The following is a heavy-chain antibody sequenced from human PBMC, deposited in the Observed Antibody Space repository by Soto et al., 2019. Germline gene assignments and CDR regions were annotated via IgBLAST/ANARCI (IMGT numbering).Heavy chain of an antibody. J-gene: IGHJ6*02. V-gene: IGHV3-15*01. D-gene: IGHD4-17*01. CDR2: IKSKTDGGTT. CDR1: GFTFSNAW. Sequence: EVQLVESGGGLVKPGGSLRLSCAASGFTFSNAWMSWVRQAPGKGLEWVGRIKSKTDGGTTDYAAPVKGRFTISRDDSKNTPYLQMNSLKTEDTAVYYCTTGPSTVTTLYYYGMDVWGQGTTVTVSS. CDR3: TTGPSTVTTLYYYGMDV.